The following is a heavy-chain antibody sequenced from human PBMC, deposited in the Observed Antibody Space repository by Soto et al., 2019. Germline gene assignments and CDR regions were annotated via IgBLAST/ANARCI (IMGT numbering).Heavy chain of an antibody. Sequence: PGGSLRLSCAASGFTFDDYAMHWVRQAPGKGLEWVSGISWNSGSIGYADSVKGRFTISRENAKNSLYLQMNSLRAEDTALYYCAKAYPIRYFDWTILDAFDIWGQGTMVT. V-gene: IGHV3-9*01. CDR3: AKAYPIRYFDWTILDAFDI. CDR1: GFTFDDYA. D-gene: IGHD3-9*01. J-gene: IGHJ3*02. CDR2: ISWNSGSI.